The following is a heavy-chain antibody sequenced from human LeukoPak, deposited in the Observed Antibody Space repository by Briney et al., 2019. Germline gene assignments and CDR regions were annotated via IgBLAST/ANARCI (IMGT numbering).Heavy chain of an antibody. CDR2: IIPILGIA. J-gene: IGHJ4*02. Sequence: SVKVSCRASGGTFSSYAISWVRQAPGQGLEWMGRIIPILGIANYAQKFQGRVTITADKSTSTAYMELSSLRSEDTAVYYCARRDGYNWDDYWGQGTLVTVSS. D-gene: IGHD5-24*01. V-gene: IGHV1-69*04. CDR3: ARRDGYNWDDY. CDR1: GGTFSSYA.